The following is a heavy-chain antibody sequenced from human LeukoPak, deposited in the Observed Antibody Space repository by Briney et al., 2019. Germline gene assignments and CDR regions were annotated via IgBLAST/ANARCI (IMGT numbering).Heavy chain of an antibody. V-gene: IGHV1-8*01. CDR3: ASVPYYDFWGGYYSF. CDR1: GYTFTSYD. Sequence: ASVKVSCKASGYTFTSYDINWVRQATGQGLEWMGWMNPNSGNTGYAQKFQGRVTMTRDTSISTAYMELSRLRSDDTAVYYCASVPYYDFWGGYYSFWGQGTLVTVSS. J-gene: IGHJ4*02. CDR2: MNPNSGNT. D-gene: IGHD3-3*01.